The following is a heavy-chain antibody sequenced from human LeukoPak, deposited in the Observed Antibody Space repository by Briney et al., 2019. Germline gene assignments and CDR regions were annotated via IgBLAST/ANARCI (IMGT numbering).Heavy chain of an antibody. CDR1: GFTFSTYS. V-gene: IGHV3-21*01. Sequence: GGSLRLSCAASGFTFSTYSMNWVRQAPGKGLEWVSSISSSSSYIYYADSLKGRFTISRDNAKNLLYLQMNSLRAEDTAVYYCARSDDAFDIWGQGTVVTVSS. J-gene: IGHJ3*02. CDR3: ARSDDAFDI. CDR2: ISSSSSYI.